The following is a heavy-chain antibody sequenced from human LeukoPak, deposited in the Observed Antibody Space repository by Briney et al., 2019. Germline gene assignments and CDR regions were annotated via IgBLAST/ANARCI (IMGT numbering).Heavy chain of an antibody. D-gene: IGHD1-26*01. Sequence: SETLSLTCTVSGYTISSGYYRGWIRQPPGKGLEWIGAVYHSGSTYYNPSLKSRVTISVDTSKNQFSLKLSSVTAPDTAVYYCARDPWAPYWGQGILVTVSS. CDR1: GYTISSGYY. CDR3: ARDPWAPY. CDR2: VYHSGST. J-gene: IGHJ4*02. V-gene: IGHV4-38-2*02.